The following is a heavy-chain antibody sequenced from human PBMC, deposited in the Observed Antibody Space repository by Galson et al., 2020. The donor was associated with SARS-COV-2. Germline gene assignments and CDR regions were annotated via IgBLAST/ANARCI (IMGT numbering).Heavy chain of an antibody. D-gene: IGHD1-20*01. Sequence: TSETLSLTCTVSGDSISSNYWSWIRQPAGKGLEWIGRMYSSGGTSYNPSLKSRVTMSIDRSKNQFSLKLNSVTAADTAVYYCARESVRYHLGSWGQGTLVSVSS. CDR1: GDSISSNY. J-gene: IGHJ5*02. CDR2: MYSSGGT. V-gene: IGHV4-4*07. CDR3: ARESVRYHLGS.